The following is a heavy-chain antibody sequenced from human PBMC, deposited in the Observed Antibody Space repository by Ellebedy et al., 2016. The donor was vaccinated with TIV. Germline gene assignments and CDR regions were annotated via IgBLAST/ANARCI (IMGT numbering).Heavy chain of an antibody. CDR1: GFAFSNAW. CDR2: ITSDGSST. V-gene: IGHV3-74*01. D-gene: IGHD6-6*01. CDR3: AREGDSSSSYAFDI. Sequence: GGSLRLSXAASGFAFSNAWMHWVRQPPGKGLVWVSRITSDGSSTSYADSVKGRFTISRDNAKNTLYLQMNSLRAEDTAVYYCAREGDSSSSYAFDIWGQGTMVTVSS. J-gene: IGHJ3*02.